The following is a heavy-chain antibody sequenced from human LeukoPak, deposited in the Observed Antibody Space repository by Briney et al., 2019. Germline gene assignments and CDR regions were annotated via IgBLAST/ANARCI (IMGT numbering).Heavy chain of an antibody. CDR1: GFTFSSYW. D-gene: IGHD3-9*01. Sequence: GSLRLSCAASGFTFSSYWMSWVRQAPGKGLEWVANIKQDGSEKYYVDSVKGRFTISRDNAKNSLYLQMNSLRAEDTAVYYCARDTGTTYDILTTYYYYYYMDVWGKGTTVTVSS. CDR3: ARDTGTTYDILTTYYYYYYMDV. CDR2: IKQDGSEK. V-gene: IGHV3-7*01. J-gene: IGHJ6*03.